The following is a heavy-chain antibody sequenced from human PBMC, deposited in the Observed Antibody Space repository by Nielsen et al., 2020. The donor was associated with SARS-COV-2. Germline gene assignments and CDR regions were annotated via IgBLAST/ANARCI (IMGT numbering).Heavy chain of an antibody. D-gene: IGHD2-21*02. J-gene: IGHJ6*03. CDR1: GYSFTSHW. CDR3: TRGTAIYYYYMEV. V-gene: IGHV5-51*01. CDR2: IYPGDSET. Sequence: KVSCKGSGYSFTSHWIGWVRQMPGKGLEWMGLIYPGDSETTYSPSFQGQVTISVDKSISTAYLQWSSLKPSDTAIYYCTRGTAIYYYYMEVWGKGTTVTVSS.